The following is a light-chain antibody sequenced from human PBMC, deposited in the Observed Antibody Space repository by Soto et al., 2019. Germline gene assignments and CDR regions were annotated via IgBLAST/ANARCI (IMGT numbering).Light chain of an antibody. CDR3: QQRSNWPWT. J-gene: IGKJ1*01. CDR2: AAS. V-gene: IGKV1-39*01. Sequence: DIQMTQSPSSLSASVEDRVIITCRASQSISNHLNWYQQKPGKAPKLPIFAASSLQSGVPSRFSGSRSGTDFTLTISSLEPEDFAVYYCQQRSNWPWTFGQGTKVDIK. CDR1: QSISNH.